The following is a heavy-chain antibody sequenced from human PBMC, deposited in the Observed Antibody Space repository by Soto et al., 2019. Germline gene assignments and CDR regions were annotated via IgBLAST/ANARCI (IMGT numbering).Heavy chain of an antibody. V-gene: IGHV4-39*01. Sequence: SETLSLTCTVSGGSISDDTYYWGWIRQPPGKGLEWIGSIYYSGTSSYNPSLKSRVTMSVDTSKKQLSLRLSSVTAADTAVYYCARSEETYNDVLTGLDLYYYYLGMDVWGQGTSVTVSS. CDR2: IYYSGTS. J-gene: IGHJ6*02. CDR3: ARSEETYNDVLTGLDLYYYYLGMDV. D-gene: IGHD3-9*01. CDR1: GGSISDDTYY.